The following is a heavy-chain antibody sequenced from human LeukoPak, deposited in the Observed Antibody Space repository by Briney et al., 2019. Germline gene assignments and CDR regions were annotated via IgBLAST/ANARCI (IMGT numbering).Heavy chain of an antibody. CDR1: GFTFSSYS. J-gene: IGHJ3*02. D-gene: IGHD1-1*01. Sequence: KPGGSLRLSCAASGFTFSSYSMNWVRQAPGKGLEWVSSISSSSSYIYYADSVKGRFTISRDNAKNSLYLQMNSLRAEDTALYYCARGVRRRRDAFDIWGQGTMVTVSS. CDR2: ISSSSSYI. V-gene: IGHV3-21*04. CDR3: ARGVRRRRDAFDI.